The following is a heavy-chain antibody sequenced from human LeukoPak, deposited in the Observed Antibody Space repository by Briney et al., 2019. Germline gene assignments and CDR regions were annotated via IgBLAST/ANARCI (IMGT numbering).Heavy chain of an antibody. CDR1: GFTFSSYS. V-gene: IGHV3-21*01. CDR3: VRDQPIGYSNGYPFDY. Sequence: VGSLRLSCAASGFTFSSYSMNWVRQAPGKGLEWVSSISSSSSYIYYADSVKGRFTISRDNAKNSLYLQMNSLRAEDTAVYYCVRDQPIGYSNGYPFDYWGQGTLVTVSS. J-gene: IGHJ4*02. CDR2: ISSSSSYI. D-gene: IGHD5-18*01.